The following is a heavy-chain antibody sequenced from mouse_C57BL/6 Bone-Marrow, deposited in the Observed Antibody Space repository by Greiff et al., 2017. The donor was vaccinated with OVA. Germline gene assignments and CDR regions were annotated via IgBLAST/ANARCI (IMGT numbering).Heavy chain of an antibody. V-gene: IGHV1-59*01. CDR2: IDPSDSYT. CDR1: GYTFTSYW. CDR3: ARRDYYGYGGEASWFAY. D-gene: IGHD2-2*01. Sequence: QVQLQQPGAELVRPGTSVKLSCKASGYTFTSYWMHWVKQRPGQGLEWIGVIDPSDSYTNYNQKFKGKATLTVDTSSSTAYMQLSSLTAEDSAVYYCARRDYYGYGGEASWFAYWGQGTLVTVSA. J-gene: IGHJ3*01.